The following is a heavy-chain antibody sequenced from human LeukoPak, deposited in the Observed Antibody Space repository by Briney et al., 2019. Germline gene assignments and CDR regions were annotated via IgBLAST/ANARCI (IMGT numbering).Heavy chain of an antibody. Sequence: SETLSLTCTVSGGSISSHYWSWIRQPPGKGLEWIGYIYYSGSTNYNPSLKSRVTISVDTSKNQFSLKLSSVTAADTAVYYCARGGRTCYYDSSGFGLLDYWGQGTLVTVSS. CDR3: ARGGRTCYYDSSGFGLLDY. J-gene: IGHJ4*02. CDR2: IYYSGST. D-gene: IGHD3-22*01. CDR1: GGSISSHY. V-gene: IGHV4-59*11.